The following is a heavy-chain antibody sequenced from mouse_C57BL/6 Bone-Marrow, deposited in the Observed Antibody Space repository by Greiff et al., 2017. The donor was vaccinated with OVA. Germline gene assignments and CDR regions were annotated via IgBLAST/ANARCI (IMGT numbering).Heavy chain of an antibody. Sequence: EVQGVESGGGLVKPGGSLKLSCAASGFTFSDYGMHWVRQAPEKGLEWVAYISSGSSTIYYADTVKGRFTISRANAKNTLFRRMTSLRSEDTAMYYGATNDYDWFAYWGQGTLVTVSA. CDR1: GFTFSDYG. CDR2: ISSGSSTI. J-gene: IGHJ3*01. V-gene: IGHV5-17*01. D-gene: IGHD2-4*01. CDR3: ATNDYDWFAY.